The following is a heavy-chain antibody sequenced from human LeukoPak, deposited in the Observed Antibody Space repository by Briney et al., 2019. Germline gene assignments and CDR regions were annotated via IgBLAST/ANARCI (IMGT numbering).Heavy chain of an antibody. CDR3: ARHLTGPYYDFLSGYGRDYGMDV. Sequence: GESLRISCKGSGYSFTSYWISWVRQMPGKGLEWMGRIDPSDSYTNYSPSFQGHVTISADKSISTAYLQWSSLKASDTAMYYCARHLTGPYYDFLSGYGRDYGMDVWGQGTTVTVSS. CDR2: IDPSDSYT. D-gene: IGHD3-3*01. V-gene: IGHV5-10-1*01. CDR1: GYSFTSYW. J-gene: IGHJ6*02.